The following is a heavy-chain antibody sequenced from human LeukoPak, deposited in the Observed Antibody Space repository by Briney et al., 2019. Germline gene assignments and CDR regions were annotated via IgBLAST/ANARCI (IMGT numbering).Heavy chain of an antibody. CDR3: ARDGDTAMILFAFDI. V-gene: IGHV4-59*01. J-gene: IGHJ3*02. CDR1: GGSISSFY. Sequence: SETLSLTCTVSGGSISSFYWSWIRQPPGKGLEWIGYISYFGSTNYNPSLESRVTMSVDTSKNQFSLKLSSMTVADTAVYYCARDGDTAMILFAFDIWGQGTMVTVSS. CDR2: ISYFGST. D-gene: IGHD5-18*01.